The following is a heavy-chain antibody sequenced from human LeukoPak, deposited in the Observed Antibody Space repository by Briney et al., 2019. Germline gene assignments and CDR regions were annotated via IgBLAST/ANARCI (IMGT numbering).Heavy chain of an antibody. Sequence: PSETLSLTCTVSGGSISSYYWGWIRQPPGKGLEWIGSIYYSGSTYYNPSLKSRVTISVDTSKNQFSLKLSSVTAADTAVYYCARDKAYCGGDCSDDYWGQGTLVTVSS. CDR2: IYYSGST. CDR3: ARDKAYCGGDCSDDY. D-gene: IGHD2-21*02. J-gene: IGHJ4*02. CDR1: GGSISSYY. V-gene: IGHV4-39*07.